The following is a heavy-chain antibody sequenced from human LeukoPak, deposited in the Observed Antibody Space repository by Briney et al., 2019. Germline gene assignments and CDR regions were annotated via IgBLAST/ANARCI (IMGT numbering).Heavy chain of an antibody. J-gene: IGHJ4*02. CDR3: ARGWVGYCTSTNCRDY. CDR1: GGTCSSYA. Sequence: ASVKVSCKASGGTCSSYAISWVRQAPGQGLEWMGRIIPILGIANYAQKFQGRVTITADESTSTAYMELSSLRSEDTAVYYCARGWVGYCTSTNCRDYWGQGTLVTVSS. V-gene: IGHV1-69*04. CDR2: IIPILGIA. D-gene: IGHD2-2*01.